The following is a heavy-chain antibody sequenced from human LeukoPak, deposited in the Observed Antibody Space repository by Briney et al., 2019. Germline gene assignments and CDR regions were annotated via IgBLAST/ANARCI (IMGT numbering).Heavy chain of an antibody. CDR2: ISSDGTTI. V-gene: IGHV3-11*01. Sequence: GGSLRLSCAASGFTFSDYYMSWILQAPGKGLEWLSYISSDGTTIQYADSVKGRFTISRDNAKNSLYLQMNSLRAEDTAVYYCAREERLRWTAYWGQGTLVTVSS. J-gene: IGHJ4*02. CDR3: AREERLRWTAY. CDR1: GFTFSDYY. D-gene: IGHD4-23*01.